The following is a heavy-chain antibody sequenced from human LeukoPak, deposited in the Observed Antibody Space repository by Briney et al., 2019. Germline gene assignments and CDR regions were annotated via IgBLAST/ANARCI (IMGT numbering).Heavy chain of an antibody. CDR1: GGSISSSSYY. Sequence: PSETLSLTCTVSGGSISSSSYYWGWIRQPPGKGLEWIGSIYYSGSTYYNPSLKSRVTISVDTSKNQFSLKLSSATAADTAVYYCARQRHRGSSGYYYDYWGQGTLVTVSS. D-gene: IGHD3-22*01. V-gene: IGHV4-39*01. CDR3: ARQRHRGSSGYYYDY. CDR2: IYYSGST. J-gene: IGHJ4*02.